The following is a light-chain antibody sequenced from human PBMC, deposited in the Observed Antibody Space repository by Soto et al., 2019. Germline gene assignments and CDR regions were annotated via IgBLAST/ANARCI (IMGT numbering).Light chain of an antibody. CDR2: EVG. CDR3: ISYTSGSRWV. Sequence: QSALTQPAAVSGSPGQSITISCTGTSTDVGVYNYVSWFQQHPGTVPKLIIYEVGKRPSGVSNRFSGSKSGNTASLTISGLQAEDEADYYCISYTSGSRWVFGGGTKLTVL. V-gene: IGLV2-14*01. J-gene: IGLJ3*02. CDR1: STDVGVYNY.